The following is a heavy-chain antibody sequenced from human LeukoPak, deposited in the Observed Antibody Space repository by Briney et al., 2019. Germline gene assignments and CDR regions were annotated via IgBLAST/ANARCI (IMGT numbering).Heavy chain of an antibody. CDR2: ISGSSSYI. Sequence: GGSLRLSCAASGFTFSTFSMNWVRQAAGKGLEWVSSISGSSSYIYYADSVKGRFTISRDNAKNSLYLQMNSLRAEDTAVYYCARARSITMDIWGQGTMVTVSS. D-gene: IGHD3-10*01. CDR3: ARARSITMDI. CDR1: GFTFSTFS. V-gene: IGHV3-21*01. J-gene: IGHJ3*02.